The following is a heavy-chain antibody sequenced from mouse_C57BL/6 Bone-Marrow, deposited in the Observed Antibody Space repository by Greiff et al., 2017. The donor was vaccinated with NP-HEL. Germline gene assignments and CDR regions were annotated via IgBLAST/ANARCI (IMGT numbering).Heavy chain of an antibody. D-gene: IGHD2-3*01. CDR1: GFNIKNTY. CDR2: IDPANGNT. V-gene: IGHV14-3*01. J-gene: IGHJ3*01. Sequence: EVKLEESVAELVRPGASVKLSCTASGFNIKNTYMHWVKQRPEQGLEWIGRIDPANGNTKYAPKFQGKATITADTSSNTAYLQLSSLTSEDTAIYYCASYDGYYEVFAYWGQGTLVTVSA. CDR3: ASYDGYYEVFAY.